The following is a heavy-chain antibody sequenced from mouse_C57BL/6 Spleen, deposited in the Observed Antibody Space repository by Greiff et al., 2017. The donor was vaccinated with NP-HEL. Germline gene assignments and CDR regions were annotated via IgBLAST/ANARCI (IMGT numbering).Heavy chain of an antibody. CDR1: GFTFSNYW. CDR2: IRLKSDNYAT. V-gene: IGHV6-3*01. CDR3: TGGTYSGAMDY. Sequence: EVQGVESGGGLVQPGGSMKLSCVASGFTFSNYWMNWVRQSPEKGLEWVAQIRLKSDNYATHYAESVKGRFTISRDDSKSSVYLQMNNLRAEDTGIYYCTGGTYSGAMDYWGQGTSGTVSS. J-gene: IGHJ4*01.